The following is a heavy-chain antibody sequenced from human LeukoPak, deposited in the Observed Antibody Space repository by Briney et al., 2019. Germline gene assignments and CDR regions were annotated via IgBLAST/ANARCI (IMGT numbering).Heavy chain of an antibody. CDR2: IRGSGDST. CDR1: GFTFITYA. CDR3: AKRFRGTSGLYYFDS. V-gene: IGHV3-23*01. D-gene: IGHD2/OR15-2a*01. Sequence: GGSLRLSCSASGFTFITYAMSWVRQPPGKGLEWVSAIRGSGDSTYYAESVEGRFTISRDNSKNTLYLQMNSLRAEDTAVYYCAKRFRGTSGLYYFDSWGQGTLVTVSS. J-gene: IGHJ4*02.